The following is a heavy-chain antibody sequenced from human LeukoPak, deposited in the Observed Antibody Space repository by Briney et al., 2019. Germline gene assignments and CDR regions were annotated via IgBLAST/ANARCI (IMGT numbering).Heavy chain of an antibody. CDR2: INPDSGGT. CDR3: ARVSGYDSTRYFDY. CDR1: GYTFTGYY. J-gene: IGHJ4*02. V-gene: IGHV1-2*02. Sequence: ASVKVSCKTSGYTFTGYYIHWVRQAPGQGLEWMGWINPDSGGTNYAQKFQGRVTMTRDTSISTAYMELSRLRSDDTAVYYCARVSGYDSTRYFDYWGQGTLVTVSS. D-gene: IGHD5-12*01.